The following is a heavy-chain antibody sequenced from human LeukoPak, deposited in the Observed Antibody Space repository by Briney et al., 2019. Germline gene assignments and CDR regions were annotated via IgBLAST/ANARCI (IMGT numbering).Heavy chain of an antibody. J-gene: IGHJ3*02. CDR3: ATPAFDI. CDR2: ISYDGSNK. CDR1: GFTFSSYA. V-gene: IGHV3-30*04. Sequence: GRSLRLSCAASGFTFSSYAMHWVRQAPGKGLEWVAVISYDGSNKYYADSVKGRFTISRDNSENTLYLQMNSLRAEDTAVYYCATPAFDIWGQGTMVTVSS.